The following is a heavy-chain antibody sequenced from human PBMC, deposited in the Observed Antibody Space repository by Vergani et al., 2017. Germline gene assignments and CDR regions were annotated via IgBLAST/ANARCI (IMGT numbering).Heavy chain of an antibody. CDR3: ARVRSVYYYYGMDV. Sequence: EVQLVESGGGLVQPGGSLRLSCAASGFTFSSYWMSWVRQAPGKGLEWVANIKQDGSEKYYVDSVKGRFTISRDNAKNSLYLQMNSLRAEDTAVYYCARVRSVYYYYGMDVWGQGTTVTVSS. CDR1: GFTFSSYW. J-gene: IGHJ6*02. V-gene: IGHV3-7*01. CDR2: IKQDGSEK.